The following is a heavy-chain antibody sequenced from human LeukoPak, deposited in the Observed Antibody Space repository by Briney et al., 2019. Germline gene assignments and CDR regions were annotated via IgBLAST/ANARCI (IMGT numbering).Heavy chain of an antibody. CDR2: INTDGSDS. J-gene: IGHJ4*02. Sequence: GGSLRLSCAASGFTVSSNYMSWVRQAPGKGLEWVSRINTDGSDSSYVDFVTGRFTISRDNAKNTLYLQMHGLRAEDTAVYYCARASHCSRTSCYAPDYWGQGTLVTV. CDR1: GFTVSSNY. CDR3: ARASHCSRTSCYAPDY. V-gene: IGHV3-74*01. D-gene: IGHD2-2*01.